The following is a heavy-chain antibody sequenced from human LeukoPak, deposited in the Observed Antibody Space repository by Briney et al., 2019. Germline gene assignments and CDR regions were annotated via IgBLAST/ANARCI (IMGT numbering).Heavy chain of an antibody. CDR1: GFTFSSYW. Sequence: PGGSLRLSCAASGFTFSSYWIHWVRQSPGKGLVWVSRINTDGTTTNYVDSVKGRFTISRDNAKNTVYLQMNSLRAEDTAVYYCTRGPGSEPDYWGQGTLVTVSS. J-gene: IGHJ4*02. D-gene: IGHD3-10*01. CDR2: INTDGTTT. V-gene: IGHV3-74*01. CDR3: TRGPGSEPDY.